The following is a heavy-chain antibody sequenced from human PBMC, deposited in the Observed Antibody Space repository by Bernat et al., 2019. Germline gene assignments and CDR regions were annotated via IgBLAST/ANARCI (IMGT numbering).Heavy chain of an antibody. CDR3: ARVDGGSFRPDY. V-gene: IGHV4-59*01. Sequence: QVQLQESGPGLVKPSETLSLTCTVSGGSISSYYWSWIRQPPGKGLEWIGYIYYSGSTNYNPSLKSRGTISVDTSKNQFSLKLSSVTAADTTVYYCARVDGGSFRPDYWGQGTLVTISS. D-gene: IGHD2-15*01. J-gene: IGHJ4*02. CDR1: GGSISSYY. CDR2: IYYSGST.